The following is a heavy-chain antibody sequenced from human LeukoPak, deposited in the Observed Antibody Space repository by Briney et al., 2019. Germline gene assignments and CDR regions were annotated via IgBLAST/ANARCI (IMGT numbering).Heavy chain of an antibody. D-gene: IGHD6-13*01. CDR3: ARDPYSSTWSYGMDI. V-gene: IGHV3-7*05. CDR2: IKQDESEK. J-gene: IGHJ6*02. CDR1: GFTLSNYW. Sequence: PGGSLRLTCTASGFTLSNYWMSWVRQTPEKGLEWVANIKQDESEKVYVDSVKGRFTISRDNAKSSLYLQMSGLRADDTAVHYCARDPYSSTWSYGMDIWGQGTTVTVSS.